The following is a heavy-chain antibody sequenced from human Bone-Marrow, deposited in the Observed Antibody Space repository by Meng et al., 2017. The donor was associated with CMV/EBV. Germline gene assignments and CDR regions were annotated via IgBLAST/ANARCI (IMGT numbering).Heavy chain of an antibody. D-gene: IGHD6-13*01. V-gene: IGHV3-30-3*01. Sequence: GGSLRLSCAASGFTVSSNYMSWVRQAPGKGLEWVAVISYDGSDKYYADSVKGRFTISRDNSKNTLFLQMNSLRAEDTSVYYCMRDSFPRYGSSPSGYWGQGTLVTVSS. CDR3: MRDSFPRYGSSPSGY. J-gene: IGHJ4*02. CDR1: GFTVSSNY. CDR2: ISYDGSDK.